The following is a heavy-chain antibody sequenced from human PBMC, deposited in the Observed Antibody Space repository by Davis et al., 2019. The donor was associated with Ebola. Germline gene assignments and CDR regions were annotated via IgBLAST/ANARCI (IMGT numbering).Heavy chain of an antibody. V-gene: IGHV4-59*12. CDR1: GASMTSYY. CDR3: ATSGLDP. D-gene: IGHD3-10*01. Sequence: PSETLSLTCTVSGASMTSYYWSWIRQPPGKGLEWIGYIAYTGNTIYNPSLKSRVTISGDTSKKQFSLRLNSVTAADTAVYYCATSGLDPWGQGTLVTVSS. CDR2: IAYTGNT. J-gene: IGHJ5*02.